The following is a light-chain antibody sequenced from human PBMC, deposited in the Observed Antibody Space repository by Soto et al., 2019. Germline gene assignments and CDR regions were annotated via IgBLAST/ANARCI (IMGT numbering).Light chain of an antibody. CDR1: QSVSSSY. J-gene: IGKJ1*01. CDR3: QQYGSSRWT. Sequence: EIVLTQSPSTLCLSPGERATRSCRASQSVSSSYLAWYQQKPGQAPRLLIYGASSRATGIPDRFSGSVSGTDFTLTISRLEAEDFAVYYCQQYGSSRWTFGQGTKVDIK. CDR2: GAS. V-gene: IGKV3-20*01.